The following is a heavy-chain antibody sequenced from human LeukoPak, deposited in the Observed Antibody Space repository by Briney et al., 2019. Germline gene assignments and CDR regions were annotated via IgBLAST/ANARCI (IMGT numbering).Heavy chain of an antibody. CDR1: GFTFSDYY. Sequence: GGSLRLSCAASGFTFSDYYMSWIRQALGKGLEWVSSISSSSSYIYYADSVKGRFTISRDNAKNSLYLQMNILRAEDTAVYYCARDSTYATRFDYWGQGTLVTVSS. V-gene: IGHV3-11*06. J-gene: IGHJ4*02. D-gene: IGHD2-15*01. CDR2: ISSSSSYI. CDR3: ARDSTYATRFDY.